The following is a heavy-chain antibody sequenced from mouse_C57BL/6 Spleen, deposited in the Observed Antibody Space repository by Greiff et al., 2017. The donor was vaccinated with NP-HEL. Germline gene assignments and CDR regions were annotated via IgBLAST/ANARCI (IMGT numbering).Heavy chain of an antibody. CDR1: GFTFSSYA. Sequence: EVKVVESGGGLVKPGGSLKLSCAASGFTFSSYAMSWVRQTPEKRLEWVATISDGGSYTYYPDNVKGRFTISRDNAKNNLYLQMSHLKSEDTAMYYCARAIYYDYAIAYWGQGTLVTVSA. CDR2: ISDGGSYT. D-gene: IGHD2-4*01. J-gene: IGHJ3*01. CDR3: ARAIYYDYAIAY. V-gene: IGHV5-4*03.